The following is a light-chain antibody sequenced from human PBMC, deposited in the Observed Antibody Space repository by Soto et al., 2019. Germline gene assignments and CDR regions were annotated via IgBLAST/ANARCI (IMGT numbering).Light chain of an antibody. CDR2: DAS. J-gene: IGKJ4*01. CDR3: QQYNNWPLT. V-gene: IGKV3-11*01. Sequence: EIVLTQPPATLSLSPGERSTLSCMAIQSVSSYLAWYQQKPGQAPRLLIYDASNRATGIPARFSGSGSGTDFTLTISSLQSEDFELYYCQQYNNWPLTFGGGTKVDIK. CDR1: QSVSSY.